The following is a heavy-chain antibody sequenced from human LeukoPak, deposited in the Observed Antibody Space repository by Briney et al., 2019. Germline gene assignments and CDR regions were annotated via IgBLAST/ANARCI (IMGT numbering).Heavy chain of an antibody. CDR2: FYYSGST. V-gene: IGHV4-59*01. D-gene: IGHD1-26*01. J-gene: IGHJ4*02. Sequence: SETLSLPCTVSGGSIRRYYWSWIRQPPGKGLEWIGYFYYSGSTNYNPSLKSRVTISVDTSKNQFSLKLSSVTAADTAVYYCASGPRIVGASRFDYWGQGTLVTVSS. CDR3: ASGPRIVGASRFDY. CDR1: GGSIRRYY.